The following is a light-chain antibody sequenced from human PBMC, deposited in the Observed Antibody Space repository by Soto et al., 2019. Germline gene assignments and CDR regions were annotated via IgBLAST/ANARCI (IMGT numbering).Light chain of an antibody. Sequence: QYVLTQSSSASASLGSSVKLTCTLSSGHSSYIIAWHHQQPGKAPRYLMKLEGSGSYNKGSGVPDRFSGSSSGADRYLTISNLQFEDEANYYCETWDSNPRVFGGGTKLTVL. CDR2: LEGSGSY. V-gene: IGLV4-60*02. J-gene: IGLJ2*01. CDR3: ETWDSNPRV. CDR1: SGHSSYI.